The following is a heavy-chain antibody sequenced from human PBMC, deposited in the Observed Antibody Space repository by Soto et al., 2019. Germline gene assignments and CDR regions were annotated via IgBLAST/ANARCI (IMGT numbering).Heavy chain of an antibody. J-gene: IGHJ5*02. CDR1: GFTFSSYA. CDR2: ISYDGSNK. Sequence: QVQLVESGGGVVQPGRSLRLSCAASGFTFSSYAMHWVRQAPGKGLEWVAVISYDGSNKYYADSVKGRFTIYRDNSKNTLYLQMNSLGAEDTAVYYCAREPDIVVVVADRHWFDPRGQGTLGTVSS. D-gene: IGHD2-15*01. V-gene: IGHV3-30-3*01. CDR3: AREPDIVVVVADRHWFDP.